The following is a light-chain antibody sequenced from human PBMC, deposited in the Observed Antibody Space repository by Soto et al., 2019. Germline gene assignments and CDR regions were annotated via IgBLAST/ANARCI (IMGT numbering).Light chain of an antibody. J-gene: IGLJ1*01. Sequence: QSALTQPASVSGSPGQSITISCTGTSSDVGGYNYVSWYQQHPGKAPKLMIYDVSNRPSGVSNRFPGSKSGNTASLTISGLRAEDEADYYCNSYTSNNTYVFGTGTKLTVL. V-gene: IGLV2-14*01. CDR2: DVS. CDR1: SSDVGGYNY. CDR3: NSYTSNNTYV.